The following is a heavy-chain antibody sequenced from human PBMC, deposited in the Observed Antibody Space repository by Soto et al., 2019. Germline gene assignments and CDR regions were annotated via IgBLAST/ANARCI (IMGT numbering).Heavy chain of an antibody. CDR1: GFTFSSYA. D-gene: IGHD3-9*01. CDR2: ISYDGSNK. Sequence: GGSLRLSCAASGFTFSSYAMHWVRQAPGKGLEWVAVISYDGSNKYYADSVKGRFTISRDNSKNTLYLQMNSLRAEDTAVYYCARDAAVRYFDWLSGPYYYYGMDVWGQGTTVTVSS. V-gene: IGHV3-30-3*01. J-gene: IGHJ6*02. CDR3: ARDAAVRYFDWLSGPYYYYGMDV.